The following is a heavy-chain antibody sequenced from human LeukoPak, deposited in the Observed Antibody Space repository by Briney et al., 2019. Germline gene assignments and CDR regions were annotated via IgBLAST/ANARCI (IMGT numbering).Heavy chain of an antibody. Sequence: SETLSLTRTVSGGSISSYYWSWIRQPPGKGLEWIGYIYYSGSTNYNPSLKSRVTTSVDTSKNQFSLKLSSVTAADTAVYYCARVGVQAGFDPWGQGTLVTVSS. CDR3: ARVGVQAGFDP. J-gene: IGHJ5*02. CDR1: GGSISSYY. D-gene: IGHD3-16*01. V-gene: IGHV4-59*01. CDR2: IYYSGST.